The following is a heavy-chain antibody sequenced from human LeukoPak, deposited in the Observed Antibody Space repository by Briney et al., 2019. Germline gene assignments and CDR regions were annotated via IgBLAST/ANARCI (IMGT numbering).Heavy chain of an antibody. D-gene: IGHD2-15*01. Sequence: SETLSLTCTVSGGSISSYYWSWIRQPAGKGLEWIGRIYTSGSTNYNPSLKSRVTMSVDTSKNQFPLKLSSVTAADTAVYYCARGAGMVAAPHLDYWGQGTLVTVSS. CDR1: GGSISSYY. J-gene: IGHJ4*02. V-gene: IGHV4-4*07. CDR2: IYTSGST. CDR3: ARGAGMVAAPHLDY.